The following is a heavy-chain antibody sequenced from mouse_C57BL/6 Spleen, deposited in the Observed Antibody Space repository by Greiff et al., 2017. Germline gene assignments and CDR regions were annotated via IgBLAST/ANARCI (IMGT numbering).Heavy chain of an antibody. CDR2: INPSNGGT. V-gene: IGHV1-53*01. Sequence: QVQLQQPGTELVKPGASVKLSCKASGYTFTSYWMHWVKQRPGQGLEWIGNINPSNGGTNYNEKFKSKATLTVDKSANTVYMQLSSLTSEDSAVYYCAREPARDAMDYWGQGTSVTVAS. D-gene: IGHD6-1*01. J-gene: IGHJ4*01. CDR1: GYTFTSYW. CDR3: AREPARDAMDY.